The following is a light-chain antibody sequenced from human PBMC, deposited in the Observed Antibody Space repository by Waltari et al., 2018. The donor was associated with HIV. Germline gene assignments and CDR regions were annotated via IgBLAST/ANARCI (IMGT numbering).Light chain of an antibody. Sequence: SYELIQPPSISVSPGQTATITCSGQNLGNKYASWYQQRPGQSPLLVNYQETKRPSGIPERFSGSNSGNTVTLTISGTQAIDEADYYCQAWDSDTYVFGTGTKVTVL. CDR3: QAWDSDTYV. CDR2: QET. J-gene: IGLJ1*01. V-gene: IGLV3-1*01. CDR1: NLGNKY.